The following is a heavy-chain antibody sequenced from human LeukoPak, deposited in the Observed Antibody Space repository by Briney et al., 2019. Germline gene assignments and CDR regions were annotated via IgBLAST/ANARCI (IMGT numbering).Heavy chain of an antibody. J-gene: IGHJ4*02. CDR2: ITRDGYVT. CDR3: VKERLRIFDS. CDR1: GFSFDDNT. D-gene: IGHD2/OR15-2a*01. Sequence: GGSLRLSCAASGFSFDDNTLHWVRQAPGKGLEWVSLITRDGYVTFYADSVKGRFAISRDTSKNSLYLHMNSLRTEDTALYYCVKERLRIFDSWGQGTLVTVSS. V-gene: IGHV3-43*01.